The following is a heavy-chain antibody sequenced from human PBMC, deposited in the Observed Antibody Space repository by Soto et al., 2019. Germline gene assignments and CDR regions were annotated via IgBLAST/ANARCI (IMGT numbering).Heavy chain of an antibody. V-gene: IGHV1-8*01. D-gene: IGHD5-12*01. CDR2: MNPNSGNT. J-gene: IGHJ3*02. CDR3: ARGLVATIIAFDI. CDR1: GYTFTSYD. Sequence: ASVKLSCKASGYTFTSYDINLVRQATGQGLEWMGWMNPNSGNTGYAQKFQGRVTMTRNTSISTAYMELSSLRSEDTAVYYCARGLVATIIAFDIWGQGTMVTVS.